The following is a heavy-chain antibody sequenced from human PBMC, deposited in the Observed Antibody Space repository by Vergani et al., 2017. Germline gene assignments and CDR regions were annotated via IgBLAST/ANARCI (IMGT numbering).Heavy chain of an antibody. CDR3: AKDPRGYCSSTSCSDYYGMDV. CDR1: GFTFSSYA. J-gene: IGHJ6*02. V-gene: IGHV3-23*01. CDR2: ISGSGGST. D-gene: IGHD2-2*01. Sequence: EVQLLESGGGLVQPGGSLRLSCVASGFTFSSYAMSWVRQAPGKGLEWVSAISGSGGSTYYADSVKGRFTISRDNSKNTLYLQMNSLRAEDTAVYYCAKDPRGYCSSTSCSDYYGMDVWGQGTTVTVSS.